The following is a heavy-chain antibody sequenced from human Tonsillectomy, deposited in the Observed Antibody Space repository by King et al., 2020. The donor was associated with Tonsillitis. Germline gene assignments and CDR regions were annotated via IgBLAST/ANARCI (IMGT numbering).Heavy chain of an antibody. J-gene: IGHJ6*02. V-gene: IGHV3-30*04. CDR1: RFSFSSTA. CDR2: ISYDGRFK. D-gene: IGHD4-17*01. Sequence: QLVQSGGRMVQPGRSLRLSCAASRFSFSSTAMFWVRQAPGKGLEWVALISYDGRFKYYLDFVKGRFTVSRENAEDKLFLQMNSLRPEDTAVYYCAKGGDYFADHNFAIAVCGRGTTVTVS. CDR3: AKGGDYFADHNFAIAV.